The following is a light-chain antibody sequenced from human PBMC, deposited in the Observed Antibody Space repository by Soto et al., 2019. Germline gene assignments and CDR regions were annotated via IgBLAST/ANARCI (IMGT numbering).Light chain of an antibody. CDR3: AAWDDSRYGVV. CDR2: RSD. J-gene: IGLJ2*01. Sequence: QSVLTQSPSASRTPGQRVIIACSGSSSNNGSNHVNWYRHLPGAAPKLLIFRSDQRPSGVPDRFSGSKSGTTASLAISGLQSGDEADYYCAAWDDSRYGVVFGGGTKLTVL. V-gene: IGLV1-44*01. CDR1: SSNNGSNH.